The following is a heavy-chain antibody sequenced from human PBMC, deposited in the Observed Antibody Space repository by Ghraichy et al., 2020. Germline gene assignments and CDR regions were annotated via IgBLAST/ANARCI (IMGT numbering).Heavy chain of an antibody. CDR2: IYASGTS. J-gene: IGHJ4*02. V-gene: IGHV4-61*09. Sequence: SQTLSLTCIVSGGPINSNNYYWSWVRQPAGKGLEWIGHIYASGTSRYSPSLRGRVTMSLDTSKNQFSLNVTSVIAADTAIYFCAREVTTRGQGILVTVSS. CDR3: AREVTT. CDR1: GGPINSNNYY. D-gene: IGHD4-11*01.